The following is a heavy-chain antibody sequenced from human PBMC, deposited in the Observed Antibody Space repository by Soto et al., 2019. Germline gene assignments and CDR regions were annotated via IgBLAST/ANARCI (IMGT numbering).Heavy chain of an antibody. Sequence: SSETLSLTCAVSGGSITSGGYSGGWIRQPPGQGLEWIGYMYHRGNTYYNPSLKGRVTISLDHSRTQFSLRLTSATAAATAAYFCASRKYDVVAGSVWFDPWGQGTLVTVSS. D-gene: IGHD2-21*01. CDR1: GGSITSGGYS. J-gene: IGHJ5*02. CDR3: ASRKYDVVAGSVWFDP. V-gene: IGHV4-30-2*01. CDR2: MYHRGNT.